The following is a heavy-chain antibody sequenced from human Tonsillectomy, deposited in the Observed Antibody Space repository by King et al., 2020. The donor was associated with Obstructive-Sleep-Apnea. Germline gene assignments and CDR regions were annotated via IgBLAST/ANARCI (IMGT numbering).Heavy chain of an antibody. CDR2: VNPKTGNT. CDR1: GYTFSDYD. CDR3: ARSRARYCTGGTCYTRGWYDP. V-gene: IGHV1-8*01. D-gene: IGHD2-15*01. Sequence: VQLVESGTEVKKPGASVKVSCKASGYTFSDYDINWVRQATGQGLEWMGWVNPKTGNTGYVQKFQGGVTMTRDTSLNTAYVELSSLSADDTAVYYCARSRARYCTGGTCYTRGWYDPWGQGTLVTVSS. J-gene: IGHJ5*02.